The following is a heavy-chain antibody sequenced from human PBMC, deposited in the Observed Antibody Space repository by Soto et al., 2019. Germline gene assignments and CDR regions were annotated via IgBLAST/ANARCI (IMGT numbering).Heavy chain of an antibody. J-gene: IGHJ4*02. CDR3: ARAFYDSDSGSKEEYSDY. Sequence: QVQLVESGGGVVQPGRTLRLSCAASGFTFSTHSMDWVRQAPGKGLEWVAFISYDGSNQYYASSVKGRFTISRDNSKNALYLQMSSPRAEDTTVYSCARAFYDSDSGSKEEYSDYWGQGTLVTVSS. CDR1: GFTFSTHS. V-gene: IGHV3-30-3*01. D-gene: IGHD3-10*01. CDR2: ISYDGSNQ.